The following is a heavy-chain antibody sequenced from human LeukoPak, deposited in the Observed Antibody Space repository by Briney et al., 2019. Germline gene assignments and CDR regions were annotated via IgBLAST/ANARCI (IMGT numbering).Heavy chain of an antibody. CDR2: INHSGST. Sequence: PGGSLRLSCAVSGFTFSGYAMSWIRQPPGKGLEWIGEINHSGSTNYNPSLKSRVTISVDTSKNQFSLKLSSVTAADTAVYYCARASVVVPAAKFVFRADYYYYMDVWGKGITVTVSS. CDR3: ARASVVVPAAKFVFRADYYYYMDV. D-gene: IGHD2-2*01. CDR1: GFTFSGYA. J-gene: IGHJ6*03. V-gene: IGHV4-34*01.